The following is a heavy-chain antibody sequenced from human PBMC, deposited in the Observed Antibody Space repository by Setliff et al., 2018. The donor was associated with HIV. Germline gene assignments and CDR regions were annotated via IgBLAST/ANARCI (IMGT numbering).Heavy chain of an antibody. Sequence: PGESLKISCKGSGDTFANFWIGWARQMPGKGLEWMGVVYPGDSDTRYNPSFQGRVTISADKSINTAYLQWSSLEVSDSAMYFCARGGLAYYPSWHFDFWGRGTLVTVSS. CDR3: ARGGLAYYPSWHFDF. V-gene: IGHV5-51*01. D-gene: IGHD3-22*01. CDR1: GDTFANFW. J-gene: IGHJ2*01. CDR2: VYPGDSDT.